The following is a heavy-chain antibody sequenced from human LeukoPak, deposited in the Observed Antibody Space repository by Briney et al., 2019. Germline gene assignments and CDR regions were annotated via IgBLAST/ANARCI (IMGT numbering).Heavy chain of an antibody. D-gene: IGHD3-9*01. V-gene: IGHV4-39*01. CDR3: ARQGGDYDILTGAQRPSYYFDY. Sequence: SETLSLTCTVSGGSISSSSYYWGWIRQPPGKGLEWIESIYYSGSTYYNPSLKSQVTISVDTSKNQFSLKLSSVTAANTAVYYCARQGGDYDILTGAQRPSYYFDYWGQGTLVTVSP. J-gene: IGHJ4*02. CDR2: IYYSGST. CDR1: GGSISSSSYY.